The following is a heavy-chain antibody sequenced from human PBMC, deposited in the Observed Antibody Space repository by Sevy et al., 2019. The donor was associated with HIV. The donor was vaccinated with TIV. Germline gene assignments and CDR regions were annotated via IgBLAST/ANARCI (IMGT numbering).Heavy chain of an antibody. J-gene: IGHJ5*02. CDR3: ARDRAYSSSAPGRSKYNWFDP. D-gene: IGHD6-6*01. Sequence: GGSLRLSCAASGFTFSSYAMHWVRHAPGKGLEWVAVISYDGSNKYYADSVKGRFTISRDNSKNTLYLQMNSLRAEDTAVYYCARDRAYSSSAPGRSKYNWFDPWGQGTLVTVSS. V-gene: IGHV3-30-3*01. CDR1: GFTFSSYA. CDR2: ISYDGSNK.